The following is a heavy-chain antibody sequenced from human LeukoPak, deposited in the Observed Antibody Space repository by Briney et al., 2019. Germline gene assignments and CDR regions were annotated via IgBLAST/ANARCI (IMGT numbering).Heavy chain of an antibody. CDR1: GGSISTTDYY. CDR3: ARSQYNYRGDY. D-gene: IGHD1-1*01. CDR2: INYSGRT. V-gene: IGHV4-39*01. J-gene: IGHJ4*02. Sequence: PSETLSLTCTVSGGSISTTDYYWGWIRQPPGKGLEWIGSINYSGRTFYNPSLQSRVAISVDTSKNQFSLNLSSVTAADAAVYYCARSQYNYRGDYWGQGILVIVSS.